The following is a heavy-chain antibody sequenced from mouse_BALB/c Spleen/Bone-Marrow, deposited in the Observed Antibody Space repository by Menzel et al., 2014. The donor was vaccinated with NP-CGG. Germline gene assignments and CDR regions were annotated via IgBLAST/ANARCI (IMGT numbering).Heavy chain of an antibody. CDR2: ISSGSNTI. CDR1: GFTFSSFG. Sequence: HLVESGGGLVQPGGSRKLSCAASGFTFSSFGMHWIRQAPEKGLEWVAYISSGSNTIYYEDTVKGRFTISRDNPKNTLFLQMTSLRSEYTAMYYCARRGTMITAGPFAYWGQGTLVTVSA. J-gene: IGHJ3*01. D-gene: IGHD2-4*01. CDR3: ARRGTMITAGPFAY. V-gene: IGHV5-17*02.